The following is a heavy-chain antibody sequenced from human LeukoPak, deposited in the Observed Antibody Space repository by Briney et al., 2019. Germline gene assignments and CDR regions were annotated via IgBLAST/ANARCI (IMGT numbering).Heavy chain of an antibody. V-gene: IGHV4-39*07. Sequence: KASETLSPTCTVSGGSISSSSYYWGWIRQPPGKGLEWIGSIYYSGSTYYNPSLKSRVTISVDTSKNQFSLKLSSVTAADTAVYYCARVKAAAGTSFRYYYYYMDVWGKGTTVTVSS. J-gene: IGHJ6*03. CDR1: GGSISSSSYY. CDR2: IYYSGST. D-gene: IGHD6-13*01. CDR3: ARVKAAAGTSFRYYYYYMDV.